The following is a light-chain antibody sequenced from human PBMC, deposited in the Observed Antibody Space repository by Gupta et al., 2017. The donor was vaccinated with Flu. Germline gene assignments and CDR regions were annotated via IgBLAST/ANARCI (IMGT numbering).Light chain of an antibody. CDR2: EVR. CDR3: SSDTSTSNWV. J-gene: IGLJ3*02. CDR1: SSDVGGYNY. V-gene: IGLV2-14*01. Sequence: SITISCTGTSSDVGGYNYVSWYQQRPGKVPQLMIYEVRYRPSGVSRRFSGSKSGNTASLTISGLQAEDEANYYCSSDTSTSNWVFGGGTELTVL.